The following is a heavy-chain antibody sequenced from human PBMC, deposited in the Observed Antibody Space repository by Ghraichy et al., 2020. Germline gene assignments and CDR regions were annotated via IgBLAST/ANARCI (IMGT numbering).Heavy chain of an antibody. D-gene: IGHD1-26*01. CDR3: AKGGSYYYTLWFDP. CDR2: ISGSGGST. CDR1: GFTFSSYA. J-gene: IGHJ5*02. V-gene: IGHV3-23*01. Sequence: LSLTCAASGFTFSSYAMSWVRQAPGKGLEWVSAISGSGGSTYYADSVKGRFTISRDNSKNTLYLQMNSLRAEDTAVYYCAKGGSYYYTLWFDPWGQGTLVTVSS.